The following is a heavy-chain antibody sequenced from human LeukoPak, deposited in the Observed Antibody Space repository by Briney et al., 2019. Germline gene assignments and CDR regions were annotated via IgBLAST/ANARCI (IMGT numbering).Heavy chain of an antibody. V-gene: IGHV3-21*01. CDR2: ISSSSSYI. J-gene: IGHJ4*02. CDR1: GFTFSSYS. CDR3: ARDGYGCGDYPIFDY. D-gene: IGHD4-17*01. Sequence: GGSLRLSCAASGFTFSSYSMNWVRQAPGKGLEWVSSISSSSSYIYYADSVKGRFTISRDNAKNSLYLQMNSLRAEDTAVYYCARDGYGCGDYPIFDYWGQGTLVTVSS.